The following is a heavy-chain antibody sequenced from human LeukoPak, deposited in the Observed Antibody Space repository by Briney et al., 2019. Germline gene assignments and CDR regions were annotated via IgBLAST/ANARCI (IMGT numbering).Heavy chain of an antibody. CDR1: GGSFSGYY. Sequence: SETLSLTCAVYGGSFSGYYWSWIRQPPGRGLEWIGEINHSGSTNYNPSLKSRVTISVDTSKNQFSLKLSPVTAADTAVYYCARGQRDYDFWSGYYFGGYFQHWGQGTLVTVSS. V-gene: IGHV4-34*01. J-gene: IGHJ1*01. D-gene: IGHD3-3*01. CDR3: ARGQRDYDFWSGYYFGGYFQH. CDR2: INHSGST.